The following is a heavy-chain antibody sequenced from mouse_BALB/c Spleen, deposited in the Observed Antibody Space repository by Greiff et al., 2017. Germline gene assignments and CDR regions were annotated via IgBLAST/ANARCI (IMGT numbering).Heavy chain of an antibody. D-gene: IGHD2-14*01. J-gene: IGHJ3*01. V-gene: IGHV14-3*02. CDR1: GFNIKDTY. Sequence: EVKLMESGAELVKPGASVKLSCTASGFNIKDTYMHWVKQRPEQGLEWIGRIDPANGNTKYDPKFQGKATITADTSSNTAYLQLSSLTSEDTAVYYCASREVRDWFAYWGQGTLVTVSA. CDR2: IDPANGNT. CDR3: ASREVRDWFAY.